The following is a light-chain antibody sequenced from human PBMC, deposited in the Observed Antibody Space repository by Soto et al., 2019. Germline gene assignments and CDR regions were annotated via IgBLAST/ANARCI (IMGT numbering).Light chain of an antibody. Sequence: EILLTQSPGTLSWSPGERATLSCRASQSLNRRYLAWYQQKPGQAPRLLIYDASRRATDIPDRFSGSGSGTDFTLTITRLETEDFAMYYCQQYEISPTITFGQGTRLEIK. CDR1: QSLNRRY. V-gene: IGKV3-20*01. CDR2: DAS. CDR3: QQYEISPTIT. J-gene: IGKJ5*01.